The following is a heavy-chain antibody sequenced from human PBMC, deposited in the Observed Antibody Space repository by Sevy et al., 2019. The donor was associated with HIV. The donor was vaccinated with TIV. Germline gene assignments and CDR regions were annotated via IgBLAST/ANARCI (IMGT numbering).Heavy chain of an antibody. Sequence: ASVKVSCKASGYTFTDYYIHWVRQAPGQGLEWMAWINSDSGVTNYAQRFQGEVTVTRDTSLSTAYLELTNLKSNDTAIYYCARLTTQPTSDLYGLDVWGQGTTVTVSS. J-gene: IGHJ6*02. CDR2: INSDSGVT. CDR1: GYTFTDYY. CDR3: ARLTTQPTSDLYGLDV. D-gene: IGHD4-17*01. V-gene: IGHV1-2*02.